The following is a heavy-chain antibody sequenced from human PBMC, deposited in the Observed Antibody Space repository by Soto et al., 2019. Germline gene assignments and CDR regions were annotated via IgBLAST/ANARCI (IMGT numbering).Heavy chain of an antibody. J-gene: IGHJ6*02. D-gene: IGHD3-3*01. CDR2: IYYSGST. V-gene: IGHV4-61*01. CDR3: ARVRFLEWLGMDV. Sequence: PPETLSLTCTFSCGSVSSGSYYWSWIRQPPGKGLEWIGYIYYSGSTNYNPSLKSRVTISVDTSKNQFSLKLSSVTAADTAVYYCARVRFLEWLGMDVWGQGTTVTVSS. CDR1: CGSVSSGSYY.